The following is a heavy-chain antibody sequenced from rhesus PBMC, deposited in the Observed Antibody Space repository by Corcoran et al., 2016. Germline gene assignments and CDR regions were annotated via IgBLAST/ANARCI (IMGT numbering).Heavy chain of an antibody. CDR3: ASTTVGTVKYFDY. Sequence: QVQLQQWGEGLVKPSETLSLTCAVYGGSISSNYWSWIRQPPGKGLDCIGRIRSGGSTNYNPSLKSRVTISIDTSKNQFSLKLSSVTAADTAVYYCASTTVGTVKYFDYWGQGVLVTVSS. J-gene: IGHJ4*01. CDR2: IRSGGST. CDR1: GGSISSNY. V-gene: IGHV4-160*01. D-gene: IGHD5-24*01.